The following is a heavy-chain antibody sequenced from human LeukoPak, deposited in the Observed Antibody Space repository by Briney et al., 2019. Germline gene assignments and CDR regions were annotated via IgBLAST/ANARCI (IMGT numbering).Heavy chain of an antibody. Sequence: GGSLRLSCAASGFTVSSNYMSWVRQAPGKGLEWVSAISGSGGSTYYADSVKGRFTISRDNSKNTLYLHMNSLRAEDTAVYYCAKGLGRYGSGKIYFDYWGQGTLVTVSS. D-gene: IGHD3-10*01. CDR3: AKGLGRYGSGKIYFDY. V-gene: IGHV3-23*01. CDR1: GFTVSSNY. J-gene: IGHJ4*02. CDR2: ISGSGGST.